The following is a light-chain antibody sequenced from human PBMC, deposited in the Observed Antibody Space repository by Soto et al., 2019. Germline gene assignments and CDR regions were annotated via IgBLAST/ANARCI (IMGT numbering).Light chain of an antibody. V-gene: IGKV3-20*01. Sequence: EIVLTQSPGTLSLSPGERATLSCRASQSVSSSYLAWYQQKPGQAPRLLIYGASSGATGIPDRFSGSGSGTDFTVTISRLEPEDFSVYYCQQYGSSPLTFGGGTKVVIK. CDR3: QQYGSSPLT. CDR2: GAS. CDR1: QSVSSSY. J-gene: IGKJ4*01.